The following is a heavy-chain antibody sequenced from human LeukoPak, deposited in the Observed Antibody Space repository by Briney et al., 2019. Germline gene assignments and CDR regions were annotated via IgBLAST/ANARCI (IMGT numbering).Heavy chain of an antibody. CDR2: IKSKTDGGTT. CDR1: GFSINYDW. CDR3: VRDQYCASSSCPGAFDL. D-gene: IGHD2-2*01. Sequence: GGSLRLSCAASGFSINYDWMSWVRQAPGKGLEWVGRIKSKTDGGTTEYAAPVKGRFTISRDDSRNTLYLQMSSLKNEDTAVYYCVRDQYCASSSCPGAFDLWGQGTVVTVSS. V-gene: IGHV3-15*01. J-gene: IGHJ3*01.